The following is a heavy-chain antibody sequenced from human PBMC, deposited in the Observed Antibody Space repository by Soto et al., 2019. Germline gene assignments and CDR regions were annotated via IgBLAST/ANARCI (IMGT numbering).Heavy chain of an antibody. D-gene: IGHD3-3*01. Sequence: PGGSLRLSCAAPGFTFSSYWMHWVRQAPGKGLVWVSRINSDGSSTSYADSVKGRLTISRDNAKNTLYLQMNSLRAEDTAVYYCARVRRAYDFWSGGTYDYWGQGTLVTVSS. CDR3: ARVRRAYDFWSGGTYDY. CDR2: INSDGSST. CDR1: GFTFSSYW. J-gene: IGHJ4*02. V-gene: IGHV3-74*01.